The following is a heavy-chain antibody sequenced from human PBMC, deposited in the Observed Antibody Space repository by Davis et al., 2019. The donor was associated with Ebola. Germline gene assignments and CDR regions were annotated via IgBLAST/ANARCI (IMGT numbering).Heavy chain of an antibody. V-gene: IGHV3-53*01. CDR1: GFTFSSNS. D-gene: IGHD3-9*01. J-gene: IGHJ6*04. CDR3: ARGLFDNYYAMDV. Sequence: GGSLRLSCAASGFTFSSNSMNWVRQAPGKGLECVSFIYSGGVTYFAESVKGRFTISRDNSKNTLYLQMNSLRAEDTAVYYCARGLFDNYYAMDVWGKGTTVIVSS. CDR2: IYSGGVT.